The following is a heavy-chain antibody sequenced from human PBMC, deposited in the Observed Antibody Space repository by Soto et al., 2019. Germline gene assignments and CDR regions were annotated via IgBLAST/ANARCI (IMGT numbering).Heavy chain of an antibody. V-gene: IGHV4-30-4*01. CDR3: ARTIGYGDYIYFDY. Sequence: SETLSLTCTVSGGSISSGDYYWSWIRQPPGKGLEWIGYIYYSGSTYYNPSLKSRVTISVDTSKNQFSLKLSSVTAADTAVYYCARTIGYGDYIYFDYWGQGTLVTVSS. J-gene: IGHJ4*02. D-gene: IGHD4-17*01. CDR1: GGSISSGDYY. CDR2: IYYSGST.